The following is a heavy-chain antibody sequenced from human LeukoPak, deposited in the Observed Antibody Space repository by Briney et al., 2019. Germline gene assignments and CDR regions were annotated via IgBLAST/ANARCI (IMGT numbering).Heavy chain of an antibody. D-gene: IGHD2-15*01. CDR1: GFTVSSNY. CDR2: IEYDGTDT. J-gene: IGHJ6*04. Sequence: GGSLRLSCAASGFTVSSNYMSWVRQAPGKGLEWVAFIEYDGTDTHFADSVRGRFTISRDNSEDTLYLQIITLRAVDTAVYYCARNRLRATATYMDVWGKGTTVTVSS. CDR3: ARNRLRATATYMDV. V-gene: IGHV3-30*02.